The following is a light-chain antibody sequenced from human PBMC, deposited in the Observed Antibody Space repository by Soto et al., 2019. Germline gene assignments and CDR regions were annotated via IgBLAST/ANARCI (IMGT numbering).Light chain of an antibody. V-gene: IGKV3-11*01. CDR3: QHRSSWPRS. Sequence: EIVLTQSPATLSLSPGETATLSCRASQSVYSYLAWYQQKPGQAPRLLIYDASTRATGIPARFSGSGSGTDFILTISSLEPEDFAVYYCQHRSSWPRSFGPGTKVDIK. J-gene: IGKJ3*01. CDR1: QSVYSY. CDR2: DAS.